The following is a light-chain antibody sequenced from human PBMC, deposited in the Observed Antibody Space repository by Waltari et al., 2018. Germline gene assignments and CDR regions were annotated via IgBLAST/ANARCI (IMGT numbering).Light chain of an antibody. CDR1: SSDIGSYNL. Sequence: QSALTQPASVSGSPGQSITISCTGTSSDIGSYNLVSWYQQHPGKAPKLIIYEVTQRPYGVSNLFSGSKSGNTASLTISGLQAEDEAADYCCSNAGTDALFGGGTKLTVL. CDR2: EVT. CDR3: CSNAGTDAL. J-gene: IGLJ3*02. V-gene: IGLV2-23*02.